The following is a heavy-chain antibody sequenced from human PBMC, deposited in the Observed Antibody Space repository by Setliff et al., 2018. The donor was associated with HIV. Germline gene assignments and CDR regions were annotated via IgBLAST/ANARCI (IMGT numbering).Heavy chain of an antibody. Sequence: PGGSLRLSCTASGFSFRNFGMTWVRQAPGKGLEWVSSISSSDDDTHYADSLRGRFTASRDNAKSALYLQMNNLSVDDTAVYYCVRDSAASVWVGASVYYFDFWGQGIQVTVSS. D-gene: IGHD1-26*01. CDR2: ISSSDDDT. CDR1: GFSFRNFG. J-gene: IGHJ4*02. CDR3: VRDSAASVWVGASVYYFDF. V-gene: IGHV3-21*01.